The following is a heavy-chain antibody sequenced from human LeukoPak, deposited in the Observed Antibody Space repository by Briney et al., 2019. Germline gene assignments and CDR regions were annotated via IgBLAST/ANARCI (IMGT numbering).Heavy chain of an antibody. J-gene: IGHJ4*02. Sequence: GGSLKLSCAASGFTFSGSAMHWFRQASGKGLEWVGLIRSSTNNYATAYAASVRGRFTISRDASKDTTYLQMNSLKTEDTAVYYCTGGSGWYSPDYWGQGTLVTVSS. V-gene: IGHV3-73*01. CDR3: TGGSGWYSPDY. CDR1: GFTFSGSA. D-gene: IGHD6-19*01. CDR2: IRSSTNNYAT.